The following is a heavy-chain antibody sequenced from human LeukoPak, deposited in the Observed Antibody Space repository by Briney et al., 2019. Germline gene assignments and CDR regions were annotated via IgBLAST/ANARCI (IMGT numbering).Heavy chain of an antibody. CDR3: ARDPYLNWFDP. Sequence: SSETLSLTCAVYGGSFSGYYWSWIRQPPGKGLEWIGEINHSGSTNYNPSLKSRVTISVDTSKNQFSLKLSSVTAADTAVYYCARDPYLNWFDPWGQGTLVTVSS. CDR1: GGSFSGYY. J-gene: IGHJ5*02. V-gene: IGHV4-34*01. CDR2: INHSGST.